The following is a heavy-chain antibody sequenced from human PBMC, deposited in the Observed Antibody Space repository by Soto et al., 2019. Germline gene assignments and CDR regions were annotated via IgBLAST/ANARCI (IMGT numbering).Heavy chain of an antibody. Sequence: TLSLTCAVYGGSFSGHSWTWIRQSPGKGLEWIGDINHSGRVNYSPSLKSRVTISLDTSKNQFSLTLSAVTAADTAMYYCSTRAYDTNGYYRFDPWGQGTLVTVSS. CDR2: INHSGRV. D-gene: IGHD3-22*01. CDR1: GGSFSGHS. CDR3: STRAYDTNGYYRFDP. V-gene: IGHV4-34*01. J-gene: IGHJ5*01.